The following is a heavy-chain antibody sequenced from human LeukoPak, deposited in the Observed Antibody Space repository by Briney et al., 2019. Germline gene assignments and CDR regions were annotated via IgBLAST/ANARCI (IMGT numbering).Heavy chain of an antibody. D-gene: IGHD2-15*01. V-gene: IGHV1-2*06. J-gene: IGHJ4*02. CDR2: INPNSGGT. CDR3: AREMGGYCSGGSCYNYFDY. Sequence: ASVKVSCKASGYTFTGYYMHWVRQAPGQGLEWMGRINPNSGGTNYAQKFQGRVTITTDESTSTAYMELSSLRSEDTAVYYCAREMGGYCSGGSCYNYFDYWGQGTLVTVSS. CDR1: GYTFTGYY.